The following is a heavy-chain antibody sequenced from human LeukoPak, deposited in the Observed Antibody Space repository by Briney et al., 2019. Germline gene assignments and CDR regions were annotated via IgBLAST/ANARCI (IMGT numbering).Heavy chain of an antibody. V-gene: IGHV4-61*02. D-gene: IGHD3-22*01. Sequence: SETLSLTCTVSGGSISSGSYYWSWIRQPAGKGLEWIGRIYTSGSTNYNPSLKSRVTISVDTSKNQFSLKLSSVTAADTAVYYCARGSYYYDSSGLNNWFDPWGQGTLVTVSS. CDR2: IYTSGST. J-gene: IGHJ5*02. CDR3: ARGSYYYDSSGLNNWFDP. CDR1: GGSISSGSYY.